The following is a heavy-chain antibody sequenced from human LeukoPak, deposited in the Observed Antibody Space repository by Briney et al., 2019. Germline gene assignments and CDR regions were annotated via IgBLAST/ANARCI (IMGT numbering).Heavy chain of an antibody. J-gene: IGHJ5*02. Sequence: GGSLRLSCAASGFSFSSYAMSWVRQAPGKGLEWVAVIWYDGSNKYYADSVKGRFTISRDNSKNTLYLQMNSLRAEDTAVYYCARDQVGATSDWFDPWGQGTLVTVSS. CDR1: GFSFSSYA. CDR3: ARDQVGATSDWFDP. V-gene: IGHV3-33*08. CDR2: IWYDGSNK. D-gene: IGHD1-26*01.